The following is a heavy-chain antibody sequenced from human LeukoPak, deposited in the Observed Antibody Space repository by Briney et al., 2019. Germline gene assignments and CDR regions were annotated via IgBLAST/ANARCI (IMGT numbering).Heavy chain of an antibody. CDR3: AETGYCGGGSCYPSWFDP. J-gene: IGHJ5*02. Sequence: GGSLRLSCAASGFTFKNYAMSWVRQAPGKGLEWVSAISGSGGSTYSADSVKGRFTISRDNSKNTLYLQMNSLRAEDTAVYYCAETGYCGGGSCYPSWFDPWGQGTLVTVSS. V-gene: IGHV3-23*01. CDR2: ISGSGGST. CDR1: GFTFKNYA. D-gene: IGHD2-15*01.